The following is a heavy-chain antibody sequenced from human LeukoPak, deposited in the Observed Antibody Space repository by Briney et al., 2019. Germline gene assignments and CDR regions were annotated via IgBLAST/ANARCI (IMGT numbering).Heavy chain of an antibody. J-gene: IGHJ3*01. D-gene: IGHD2-2*01. CDR2: IFYSGTT. CDR1: GGSISTNHYN. V-gene: IGHV4-39*01. Sequence: SETLSLTCTVCGGSISTNHYNWGWIRQPPGKGLEWIGSIFYSGTTYHNPSLKNRVSISVDTSRRQLSLQLTSVTAADTAVYYCARPSYIGYCSRSTCNREAFDVWGQGTVVTVS. CDR3: ARPSYIGYCSRSTCNREAFDV.